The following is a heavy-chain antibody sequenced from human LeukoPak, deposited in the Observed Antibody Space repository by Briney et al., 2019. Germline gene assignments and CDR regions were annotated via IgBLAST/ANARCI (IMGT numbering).Heavy chain of an antibody. V-gene: IGHV4-59*01. CDR3: ARGAAGTGAADY. Sequence: PSETLSLTCTVSGGSISSYYWSWIRQPPGKGLEWIGYINYSGSTNYNPSLKSRVTISVETSKNEFSLKLRSVTAADTAVYYCARGAAGTGAADYWGQGTLVTVSS. J-gene: IGHJ4*02. CDR1: GGSISSYY. CDR2: INYSGST. D-gene: IGHD6-13*01.